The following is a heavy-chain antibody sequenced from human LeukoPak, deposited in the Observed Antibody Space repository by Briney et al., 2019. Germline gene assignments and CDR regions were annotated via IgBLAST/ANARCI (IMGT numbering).Heavy chain of an antibody. D-gene: IGHD6-19*01. J-gene: IGHJ4*02. CDR2: INTDTGGR. V-gene: IGHV1-2*02. Sequence: ASVKVSCTASGYTFTVHYMHWARQAPGQGLAWMGWINTDTGGRDSAQKFHGRVTMTRDTSIRTVYMELSSLGPDDTAFYYCAREGWDQRDTAAFDHWGQGTLVTVSS. CDR1: GYTFTVHY. CDR3: AREGWDQRDTAAFDH.